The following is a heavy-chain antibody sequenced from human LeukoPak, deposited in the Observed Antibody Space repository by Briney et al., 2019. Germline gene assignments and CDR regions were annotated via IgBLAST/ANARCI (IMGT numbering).Heavy chain of an antibody. J-gene: IGHJ6*02. CDR1: GYTFTSYD. V-gene: IGHV1-8*01. Sequence: ASVKVSCKASGYTFTSYDINWVRQAPGQGLEWMGWMNPNSGNTGYAQKFQGRVTMTRNTSISTAYMELSSLRSEDTAVYYCARRSTVSRTGYYGMDVWGQGTTVTVSS. CDR2: MNPNSGNT. CDR3: ARRSTVSRTGYYGMDV. D-gene: IGHD4-17*01.